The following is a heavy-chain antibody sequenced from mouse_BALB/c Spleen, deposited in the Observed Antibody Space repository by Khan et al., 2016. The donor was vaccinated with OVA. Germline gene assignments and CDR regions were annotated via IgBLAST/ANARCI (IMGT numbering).Heavy chain of an antibody. Sequence: VQLKQSGAELVKPGASVKLSCTTSGFNIKDTYIHWVEQRPEQGLVWIGRIDPANGYTKFDPRFRGQAPITTDTSSHTAYLQLSSLTSDDTAVYYGARMNYYDGDNWGQGTLVTGSS. CDR3: ARMNYYDGDN. D-gene: IGHD1-1*01. CDR2: IDPANGYT. V-gene: IGHV14-3*02. J-gene: IGHJ3*01. CDR1: GFNIKDTY.